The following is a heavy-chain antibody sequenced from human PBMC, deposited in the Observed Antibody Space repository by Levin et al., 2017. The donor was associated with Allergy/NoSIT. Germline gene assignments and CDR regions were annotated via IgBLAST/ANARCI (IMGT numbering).Heavy chain of an antibody. CDR1: GGSISSGDYY. CDR3: ARAAVEMATVVSFDI. D-gene: IGHD5-24*01. J-gene: IGHJ3*02. CDR2: IYYSGST. V-gene: IGHV4-30-4*01. Sequence: PSETLSLTCTVSGGSISSGDYYWSWIRQPPGKGLEWIGYIYYSGSTYYNPSLKSRVTISVDTSKNQFSLKLSSVTAADTAVYYCARAAVEMATVVSFDIWGQGTMVTVSS.